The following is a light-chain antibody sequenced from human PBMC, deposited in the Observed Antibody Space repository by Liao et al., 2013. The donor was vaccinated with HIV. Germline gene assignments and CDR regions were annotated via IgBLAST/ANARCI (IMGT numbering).Light chain of an antibody. V-gene: IGLV3-1*01. CDR3: QAWDTSTHV. J-gene: IGLJ1*01. CDR1: KLGQKY. CDR2: EDS. Sequence: ELTQAPSVSVSPGQTARITCSAEKLGQKYAWWYQQKPGQGPVMVIYEDSKRPSGIPERFSGSKSGNTATLTISGTQTMDEADYYCQAWDTSTHVFGTGTKVTVL.